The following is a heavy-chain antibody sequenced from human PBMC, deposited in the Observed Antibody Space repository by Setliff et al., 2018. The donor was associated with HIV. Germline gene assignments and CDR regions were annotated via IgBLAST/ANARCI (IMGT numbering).Heavy chain of an antibody. CDR3: ARMGSGWFIGLDP. J-gene: IGHJ5*02. CDR2: ISASNGDT. Sequence: GASVKVSCKASGYIFTSYLISWVRQAPGHGLEWMGWISASNGDTNYAQKFQGRVTMTTDTSTTTAYMELKSLRSDDTAVYYCARMGSGWFIGLDPWGQGSRVTVSS. D-gene: IGHD6-19*01. V-gene: IGHV1-18*01. CDR1: GYIFTSYL.